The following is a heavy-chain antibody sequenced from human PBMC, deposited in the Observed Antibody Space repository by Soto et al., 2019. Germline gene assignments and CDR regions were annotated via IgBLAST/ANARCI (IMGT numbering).Heavy chain of an antibody. CDR1: GFTFDDYT. CDR3: AKAYAVAGTRSYYYYGMDV. D-gene: IGHD6-19*01. CDR2: ISWDGGST. V-gene: IGHV3-43*01. J-gene: IGHJ6*02. Sequence: PGGSLRLSCAASGFTFDDYTMHWVRQAPGKGLEWVSLISWDGGSTYYADSVKGRFTISRDNSKNSLYLQMNSLRTEDTALYYCAKAYAVAGTRSYYYYGMDVWGQGTTVTV.